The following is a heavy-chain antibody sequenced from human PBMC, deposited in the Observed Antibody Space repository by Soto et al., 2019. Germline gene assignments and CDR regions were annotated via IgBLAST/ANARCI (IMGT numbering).Heavy chain of an antibody. CDR1: GYSISSGYY. CDR2: IYHSGST. Sequence: SETLSLTCAVSGYSISSGYYWGWIRQPPGKGLEWIGSIYHSGSTYYNPSLKSRVTISVDMSKNQFSLKLSSVTAADTAVYYCARDGCSSTSCYSDYWGQGTLVTVS. J-gene: IGHJ4*02. CDR3: ARDGCSSTSCYSDY. D-gene: IGHD2-2*02. V-gene: IGHV4-38-2*02.